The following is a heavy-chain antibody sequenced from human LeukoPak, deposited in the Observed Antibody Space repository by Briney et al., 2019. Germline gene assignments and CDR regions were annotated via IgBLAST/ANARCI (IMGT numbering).Heavy chain of an antibody. CDR1: GDSVSNYY. D-gene: IGHD2-15*01. CDR3: ARYGVVIASTFYYMDV. Sequence: SETLSLTCTVSGDSVSNYYSSWIRPSPGKGLEWIAFMHPGGTTKYSPSLMSRVAMSVDTSNNQFSLTLTSLTAADTAVYYCARYGVVIASTFYYMDVWGKGTAVTVSS. J-gene: IGHJ6*03. V-gene: IGHV4-59*02. CDR2: MHPGGTT.